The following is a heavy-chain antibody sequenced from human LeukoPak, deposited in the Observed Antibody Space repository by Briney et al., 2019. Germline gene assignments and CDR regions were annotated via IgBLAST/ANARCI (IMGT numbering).Heavy chain of an antibody. Sequence: GGSLRLSCSASGFTLSSYAMHWVRQAPGKGLEYVSAISSNGGSTYYADSVKGRFTISRDNSKNTLYLQMSSLRAEDTAVYYCVKARPWFGELQFFDYWGQGTLVTVSS. D-gene: IGHD3-10*01. CDR1: GFTLSSYA. J-gene: IGHJ4*02. CDR2: ISSNGGST. V-gene: IGHV3-64D*06. CDR3: VKARPWFGELQFFDY.